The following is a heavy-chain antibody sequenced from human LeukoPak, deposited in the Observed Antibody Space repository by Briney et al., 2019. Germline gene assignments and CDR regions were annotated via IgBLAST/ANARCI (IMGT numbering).Heavy chain of an antibody. V-gene: IGHV3-21*01. CDR1: GFTFSSYS. CDR3: ARGGSFYYYYYMDV. CDR2: ISSSSSYI. J-gene: IGHJ6*03. D-gene: IGHD1-26*01. Sequence: PGGSLTLSCAASGFTFSSYSMNWVRQPPGKGLEWVSSISSSSSYIYYADSVKGRFTISRDNAKNTLYLQMSSLRAEDTAVYYCARGGSFYYYYYMDVWGKGTTVTMSS.